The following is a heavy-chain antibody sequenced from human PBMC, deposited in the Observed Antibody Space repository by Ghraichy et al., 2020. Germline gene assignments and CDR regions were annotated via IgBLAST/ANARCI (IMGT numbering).Heavy chain of an antibody. CDR3: ARGEYDYGDYVEDWYFDL. V-gene: IGHV4-34*01. Sequence: SETLTLTCAVYGGSFSGYYWSWIRQPPGKGLEWIGEINHSGSTNYNPSLKSRVTISVDTSKNQFSLKLSSVTAADTAVYYCARGEYDYGDYVEDWYFDLWGRGTLVTVSS. D-gene: IGHD4-17*01. CDR1: GGSFSGYY. CDR2: INHSGST. J-gene: IGHJ2*01.